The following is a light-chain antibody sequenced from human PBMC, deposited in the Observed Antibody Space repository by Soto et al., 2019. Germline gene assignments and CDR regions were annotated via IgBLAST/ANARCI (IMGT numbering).Light chain of an antibody. Sequence: DVVMTQSPLSLPVTLGQPASISCRSSQSLVHSDGNTSLSWFLQRTGQSPRRLIYNVSNRESRVPDRFRGSGAGTDFKLTISRVEAEDVGFYYCMQGTRWPPYTFGQGTKLEIK. CDR2: NVS. CDR1: QSLVHSDGNTS. J-gene: IGKJ2*01. CDR3: MQGTRWPPYT. V-gene: IGKV2-30*02.